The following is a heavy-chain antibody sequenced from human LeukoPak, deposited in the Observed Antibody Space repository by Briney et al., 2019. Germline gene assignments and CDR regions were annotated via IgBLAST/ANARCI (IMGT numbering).Heavy chain of an antibody. CDR3: ARDIGGMIASGYYFDY. V-gene: IGHV4-30-2*01. CDR1: GGSISSGGYY. J-gene: IGHJ4*02. Sequence: PSETLSLTCTVSGGSISSGGYYWSWIRQPPGKGLEWIGYICHSGSTYYNPSLKSRVTISVDRSKNQFSLKLSSVTAAGTAVYYCARDIGGMIASGYYFDYWGQGTLVTVSS. CDR2: ICHSGST. D-gene: IGHD3-22*01.